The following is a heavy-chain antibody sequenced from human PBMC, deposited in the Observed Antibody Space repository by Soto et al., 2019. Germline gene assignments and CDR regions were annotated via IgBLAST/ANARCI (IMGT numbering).Heavy chain of an antibody. CDR3: ARGMTTVTTLDY. CDR2: IYHSGST. CDR1: GGSVSSSSYY. J-gene: IGHJ4*02. V-gene: IGHV4-30-2*01. D-gene: IGHD4-4*01. Sequence: SETLSLTCTVSGGSVSSSSYYWSWIRQPPGKGLEWIGYIYHSGSTYYNPSLKSRVTISVDRSKNQFSLKLSSVTAADTAVYYCARGMTTVTTLDYWGQGTLVTVSS.